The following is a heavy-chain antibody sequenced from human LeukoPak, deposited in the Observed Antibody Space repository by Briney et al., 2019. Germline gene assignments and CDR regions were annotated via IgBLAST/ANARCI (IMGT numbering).Heavy chain of an antibody. J-gene: IGHJ4*02. D-gene: IGHD3-10*01. CDR3: ARGTTNFIHYYGSGTDY. CDR1: GFTVSSNY. V-gene: IGHV3-7*01. Sequence: GGSLRLSCAASGFTVSSNYLSWVRQAPGKGLEWVANIKQDGSEKYYVDSVKGRFTISRDNAKNSLYLQMNSLRAEDTAVYYCARGTTNFIHYYGSGTDYWGQGALVTVSS. CDR2: IKQDGSEK.